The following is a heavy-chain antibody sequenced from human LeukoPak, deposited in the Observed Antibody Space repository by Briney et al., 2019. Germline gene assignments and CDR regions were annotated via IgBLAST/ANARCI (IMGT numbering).Heavy chain of an antibody. V-gene: IGHV3-11*03. CDR3: AHPSTPDYGGLDY. CDR1: GFTFSDNY. D-gene: IGHD4-17*01. J-gene: IGHJ4*02. Sequence: GGSLRLSCAASGFTFSDNYMSWIRQAPGKGLEWISYISGSSTYTNYADSVKGRFTISRDNAKNTLYLQMNSLRAEDTAVYYCAHPSTPDYGGLDYWGQGTLVTVSS. CDR2: ISGSSTYT.